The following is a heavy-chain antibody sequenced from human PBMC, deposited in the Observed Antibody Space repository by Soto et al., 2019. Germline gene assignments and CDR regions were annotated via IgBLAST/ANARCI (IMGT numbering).Heavy chain of an antibody. V-gene: IGHV4-31*03. CDR3: ARGDGRGSGTPPFDY. Sequence: QVQLQESGPGLVKPSQTLSLTCTVSGGSISSGGYYWSWIRQHPGKGLEWIGYIYYSGSTYYNPSLNSRVTLSVDTSKNQFSLKLSSVTAADTAVYYCARGDGRGSGTPPFDYWGQGTLVTVSS. CDR2: IYYSGST. CDR1: GGSISSGGYY. D-gene: IGHD3-10*01. J-gene: IGHJ4*02.